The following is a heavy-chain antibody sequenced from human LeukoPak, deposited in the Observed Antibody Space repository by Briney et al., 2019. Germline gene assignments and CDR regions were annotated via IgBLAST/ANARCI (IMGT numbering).Heavy chain of an antibody. CDR2: ISRSSSYI. Sequence: GGSLRLSCAASGFTFSGYTMNWVRQAPGKGLEWVSSISRSSSYIYYADSMKGRFTISRDNSKNTLYLQMNSLRAEDTAIYYCAKNGDRGAYCTGGTCYPYFYYYMDVWGKGTTVTI. D-gene: IGHD2-15*01. CDR3: AKNGDRGAYCTGGTCYPYFYYYMDV. V-gene: IGHV3-21*04. CDR1: GFTFSGYT. J-gene: IGHJ6*03.